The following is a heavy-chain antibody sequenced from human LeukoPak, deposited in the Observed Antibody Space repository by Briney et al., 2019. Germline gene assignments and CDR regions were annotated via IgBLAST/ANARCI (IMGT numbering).Heavy chain of an antibody. Sequence: SETLSLTCAVYGGSLSGYYWSWIRQPPGKGLEWIGEINHSGSTNYNPSLKSRVTISVDTSKNQFSLKLSSVTAADTAVYYCARGRGTYYYDSSGLDYWGQGTLVTVSS. CDR3: ARGRGTYYYDSSGLDY. CDR2: INHSGST. CDR1: GGSLSGYY. D-gene: IGHD3-22*01. V-gene: IGHV4-34*01. J-gene: IGHJ4*02.